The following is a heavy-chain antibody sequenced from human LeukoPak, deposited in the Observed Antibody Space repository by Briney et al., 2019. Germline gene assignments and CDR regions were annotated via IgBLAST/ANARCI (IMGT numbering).Heavy chain of an antibody. CDR2: IYYSGST. Sequence: ETSETLSLTCTVSGGSISSYYWSWIRQPPGKGLEWIGYIYYSGSTNYNPSLKSRVTISVDTSKNQFSLKLSSVTAADTAVYYCAGGVVGDTPVDYWGQGTLVTVSS. D-gene: IGHD2-8*02. CDR1: GGSISSYY. V-gene: IGHV4-59*01. CDR3: AGGVVGDTPVDY. J-gene: IGHJ4*02.